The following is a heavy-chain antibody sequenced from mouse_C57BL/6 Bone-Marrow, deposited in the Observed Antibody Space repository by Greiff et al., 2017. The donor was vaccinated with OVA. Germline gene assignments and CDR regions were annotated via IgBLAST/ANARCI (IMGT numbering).Heavy chain of an antibody. CDR1: GYTFTDYN. D-gene: IGHD1-1*01. CDR3: ARSGGSSPYAMDY. Sequence: VQLQQSGPELVKPGASVKMSCKASGYTFTDYNMHWVKQSHGKSLEWIGYINPNNGGTSYNQKLKGKATLTVNKSSSTAYMQLSSLTSEDSAVYFCARSGGSSPYAMDYWGQGTSVTVSS. J-gene: IGHJ4*01. CDR2: INPNNGGT. V-gene: IGHV1-22*01.